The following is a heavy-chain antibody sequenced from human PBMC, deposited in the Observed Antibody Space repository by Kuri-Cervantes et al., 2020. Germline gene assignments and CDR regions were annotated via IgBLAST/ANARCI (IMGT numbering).Heavy chain of an antibody. V-gene: IGHV1-46*01. CDR1: GYTFTSYY. J-gene: IGHJ6*02. CDR2: INPSGGST. Sequence: ASVKVSCKASGYTFTSYYMHWVRQAPGQGLEWMGIINPSGGSTSYAQKFQGRVTMTRDTSTSTAYMELRSLRSDDTAVYYCARGPYDYVWGSYRWAFDYGMDVWGQGTTVTVSS. CDR3: ARGPYDYVWGSYRWAFDYGMDV. D-gene: IGHD3-16*02.